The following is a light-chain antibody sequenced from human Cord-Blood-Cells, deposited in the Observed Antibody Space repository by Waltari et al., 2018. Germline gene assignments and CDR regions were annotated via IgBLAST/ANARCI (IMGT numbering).Light chain of an antibody. CDR2: EVS. J-gene: IGLJ1*01. V-gene: IGLV2-14*01. CDR1: ISDVGGNNY. CDR3: SSYTSSSTYV. Sequence: QSALTQPASVSGSPGQSLTIALTGTISDVGGNNYASWYQQHPGKAPKLMIYEVSNRPSGVSNRFSGSKSGNTASLTISGLQAEDEADYYCSSYTSSSTYVFGTGTKVTVL.